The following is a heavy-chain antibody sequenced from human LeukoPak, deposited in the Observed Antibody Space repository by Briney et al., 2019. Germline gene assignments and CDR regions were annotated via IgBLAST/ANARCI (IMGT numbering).Heavy chain of an antibody. V-gene: IGHV3-48*03. D-gene: IGHD3-9*01. CDR1: GFTFSSYE. J-gene: IGHJ6*02. Sequence: PGGSLRLSCAASGFTFSSYEMNWVRQAPGKGLEWVSYISSSGSTIYYADSVKGRFTISRDNAKNSLYLQMNSLRAEDTAVYYCARDPRNVLRYFDWFSARPPYGMDVWGQGTTVTVSS. CDR3: ARDPRNVLRYFDWFSARPPYGMDV. CDR2: ISSSGSTI.